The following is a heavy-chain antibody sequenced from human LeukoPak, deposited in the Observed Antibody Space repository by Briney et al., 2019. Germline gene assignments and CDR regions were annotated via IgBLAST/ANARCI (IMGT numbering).Heavy chain of an antibody. J-gene: IGHJ4*02. D-gene: IGHD3-10*01. CDR1: GFTFSSYA. Sequence: GGSLRLSCVVSGFTFSSYAMSWVRQAPGKGLEWVSGISGSGGSTYYADSVKGRFTISRDTTKNTLYLQMSSLRAEDTAVYCCARSQYYYAYYFDYWGQGTLVTVSS. V-gene: IGHV3-23*01. CDR3: ARSQYYYAYYFDY. CDR2: ISGSGGST.